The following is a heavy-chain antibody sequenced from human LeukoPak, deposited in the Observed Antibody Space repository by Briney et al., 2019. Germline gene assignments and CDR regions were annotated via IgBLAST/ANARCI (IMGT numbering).Heavy chain of an antibody. Sequence: ASVKVSCKASGYTFTSYGISWVRQAPGQGLEWMGWISVYNGNTNYAQKVQDRVTMTTDTSSNTAYMELRSLRSDDTAVYYCARQGELRYFDWSPTNAFDIWGQGTMVTVSS. J-gene: IGHJ3*02. CDR1: GYTFTSYG. D-gene: IGHD3-9*01. CDR3: ARQGELRYFDWSPTNAFDI. V-gene: IGHV1-18*01. CDR2: ISVYNGNT.